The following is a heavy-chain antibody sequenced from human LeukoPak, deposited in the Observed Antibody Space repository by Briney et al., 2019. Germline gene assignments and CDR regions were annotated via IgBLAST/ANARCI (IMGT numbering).Heavy chain of an antibody. Sequence: GGSLRLSCAASGFTFDDYGMSWVRQAPGKGLEWVSAISKSGDHTYYAASAKGRFTIYRDNSKNTQYLQMNSLRAEDTAVYYCATSWGPDTSAFRWGRDGMDVWGQGTTVIVS. CDR2: ISKSGDHT. J-gene: IGHJ6*02. V-gene: IGHV3-23*01. CDR3: ATSWGPDTSAFRWGRDGMDV. CDR1: GFTFDDYG. D-gene: IGHD3-16*01.